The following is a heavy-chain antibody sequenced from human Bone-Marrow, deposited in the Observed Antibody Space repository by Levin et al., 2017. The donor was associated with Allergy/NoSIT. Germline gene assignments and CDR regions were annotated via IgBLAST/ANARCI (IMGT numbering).Heavy chain of an antibody. V-gene: IGHV3-23*01. CDR2: ISGSGTIT. J-gene: IGHJ4*02. Sequence: ETLSLTCAASGFTFSSYAMSWVRQAPGKELEWVSSISGSGTITHYAESVKGRFTISRDISKNMLHLQMNSLRAEDTAIYFCAKEGLAVAGYYFDSWGQGTLVTVSS. CDR1: GFTFSSYA. D-gene: IGHD6-19*01. CDR3: AKEGLAVAGYYFDS.